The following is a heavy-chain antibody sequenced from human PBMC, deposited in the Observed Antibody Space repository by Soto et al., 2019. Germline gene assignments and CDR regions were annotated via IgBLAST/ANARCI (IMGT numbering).Heavy chain of an antibody. D-gene: IGHD3-9*01. Sequence: EVQLLESGGGLVQPGGSLRLSCAASGFTFSSYAMSWVRQAPGKGLEWVSAISGSGGSTYYADSVKGRFTISRDNSKNTLYLQMNSLRAEDTDVYYCAKVVNYYILTGYLDRYDWFDPWGQGTLVTFSS. V-gene: IGHV3-23*01. J-gene: IGHJ5*02. CDR2: ISGSGGST. CDR3: AKVVNYYILTGYLDRYDWFDP. CDR1: GFTFSSYA.